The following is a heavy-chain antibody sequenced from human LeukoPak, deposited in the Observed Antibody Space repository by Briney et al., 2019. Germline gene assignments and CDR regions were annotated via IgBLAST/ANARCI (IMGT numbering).Heavy chain of an antibody. CDR1: GYTFTSYY. CDR2: INPSGGST. D-gene: IGHD1-26*01. V-gene: IGHV1-46*03. Sequence: APVKVSCKASGYTFTSYYMHWVRQAPGQGLEWMGIINPSGGSTSYAQKLQGRVTMTRDTSTSTVYMELSSLRSEDTAVYYCARGIVGATPAFDIWGQGTMVTVSS. J-gene: IGHJ3*02. CDR3: ARGIVGATPAFDI.